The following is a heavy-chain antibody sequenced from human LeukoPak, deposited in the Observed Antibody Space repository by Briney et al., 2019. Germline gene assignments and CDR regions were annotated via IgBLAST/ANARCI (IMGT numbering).Heavy chain of an antibody. CDR1: GFTFSSNS. V-gene: IGHV3-21*01. J-gene: IGHJ6*02. Sequence: GGSLRLSCAASGFTFSSNSMNWVRQAPGKGLEWVSSISSSSSYIYYADSVKGRFTISRDNAKNSLYLQMNSLRAEDTAVYYCARDSHYYDSSGYGLLGPYYYYYGMDVWGQGTTVTVSS. CDR3: ARDSHYYDSSGYGLLGPYYYYYGMDV. D-gene: IGHD3-22*01. CDR2: ISSSSSYI.